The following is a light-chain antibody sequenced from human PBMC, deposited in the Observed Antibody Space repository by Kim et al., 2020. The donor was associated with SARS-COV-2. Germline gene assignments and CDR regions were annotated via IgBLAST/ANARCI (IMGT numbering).Light chain of an antibody. J-gene: IGKJ4*01. Sequence: SPGERATLSCRASQTVNSKFLAWYQEKPGQAPKLLIYAASSRATGIPDRFSGSGSGTDFTLTISRLEPEDFAVYYCQQFSRSPLVTFGGGTKLEIK. CDR3: QQFSRSPLVT. CDR2: AAS. CDR1: QTVNSKF. V-gene: IGKV3-20*01.